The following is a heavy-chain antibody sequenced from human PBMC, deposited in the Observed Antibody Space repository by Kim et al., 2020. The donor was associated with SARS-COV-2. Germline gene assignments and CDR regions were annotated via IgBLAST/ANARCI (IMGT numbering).Heavy chain of an antibody. J-gene: IGHJ3*02. CDR3: ARAKGLERSDAFDI. CDR2: INAGNGNT. Sequence: ASVKVSCKASGYTFTSYAMHWVRQAPGQRLEWMGWINAGNGNTKYSQKFQGRVTITRDTSASTAYMELSSLRSEDTAVYYCARAKGLERSDAFDIWGQGTMVTVSS. V-gene: IGHV1-3*01. CDR1: GYTFTSYA. D-gene: IGHD1-1*01.